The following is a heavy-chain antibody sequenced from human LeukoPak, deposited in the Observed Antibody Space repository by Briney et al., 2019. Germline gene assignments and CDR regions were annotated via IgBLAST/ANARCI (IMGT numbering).Heavy chain of an antibody. CDR1: GFTFSSYS. CDR2: ISSSSSYI. V-gene: IGHV3-21*01. J-gene: IGHJ4*02. CDR3: ARSGYYDILTGYPFDY. D-gene: IGHD3-9*01. Sequence: GGSLRLSCAASGFTFSSYSMNWVRQAPGKGLEWVSSISSSSSYIYYADSVKGRFTISRDNAKNSLYLQMNSLRAEDTAVYYCARSGYYDILTGYPFDYWGQGTPVTVSS.